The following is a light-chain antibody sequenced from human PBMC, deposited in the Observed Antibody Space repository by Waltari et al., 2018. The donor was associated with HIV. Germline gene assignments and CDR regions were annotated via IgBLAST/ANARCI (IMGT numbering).Light chain of an antibody. CDR1: SGINVGTKK. V-gene: IGLV5-45*01. CDR2: YKSDSDK. J-gene: IGLJ3*02. Sequence: QAVLTQPASLSASPGASASLTCPLRSGINVGTKKLHWYHQKPGSPPQYLLKYKSDSDKQQGSVVSSRFSGSKDASAKAGILLISGLQSEDEADYYCMIWHTSAWVFGGGTKLTVL. CDR3: MIWHTSAWV.